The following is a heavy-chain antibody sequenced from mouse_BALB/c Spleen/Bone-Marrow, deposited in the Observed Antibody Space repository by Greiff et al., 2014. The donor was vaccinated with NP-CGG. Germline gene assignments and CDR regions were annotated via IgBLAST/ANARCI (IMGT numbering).Heavy chain of an antibody. V-gene: IGHV2-5*01. D-gene: IGHD4-1*02. CDR1: GFSLTTYG. CDR2: IWRGGNT. J-gene: IGHJ4*01. CDR3: ASTGAWTMDY. Sequence: QVQLQQPGPGLVQPSQILSITCTVSGFSLTTYGIHWVRQSPGKGLEWLGVIWRGGNTDYNAAFMSRLSITKDNSKSQVFFKMNSLQADDTAIYYCASTGAWTMDYWGQGTSVTVSS.